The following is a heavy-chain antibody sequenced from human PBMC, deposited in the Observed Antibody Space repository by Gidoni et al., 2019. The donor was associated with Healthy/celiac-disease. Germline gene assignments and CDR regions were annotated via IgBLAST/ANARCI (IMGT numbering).Heavy chain of an antibody. CDR3: AKGRAARPQNPIDY. Sequence: EVQLVESGGGLVQPGRSLRLSCAASGFTFDDYAMHWVRQAPGKGLEWVSGISWNSGSIGYADSVKGRFTISRDNAKNSLYLQMNSLRAEDTALYYCAKGRAARPQNPIDYWGQGTLVTVSS. CDR2: ISWNSGSI. CDR1: GFTFDDYA. J-gene: IGHJ4*02. V-gene: IGHV3-9*01. D-gene: IGHD6-6*01.